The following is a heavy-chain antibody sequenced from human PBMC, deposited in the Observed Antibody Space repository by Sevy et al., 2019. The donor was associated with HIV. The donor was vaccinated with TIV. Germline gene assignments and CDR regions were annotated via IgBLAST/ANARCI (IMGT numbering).Heavy chain of an antibody. CDR3: ARALGNWGDL. V-gene: IGHV3-74*01. Sequence: GGSLRPSCTSPEFTFSTYWMHWVRQVPGKGLVWVSHINTDGSVTHYADSVKGRFTIYRANVKSTVYLQMNSLRVEDTAVYYCARALGNWGDLWGRGTLVTVSS. CDR2: INTDGSVT. J-gene: IGHJ5*02. CDR1: EFTFSTYW.